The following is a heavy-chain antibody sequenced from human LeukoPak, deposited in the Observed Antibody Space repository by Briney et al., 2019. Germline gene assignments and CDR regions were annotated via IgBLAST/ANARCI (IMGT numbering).Heavy chain of an antibody. D-gene: IGHD6-19*01. V-gene: IGHV4-59*08. Sequence: PSETLSLTCTVSGGSISSYYWSWIRQPPGKGLEWIRYIYYSGSTNYNPSLKSRVTISVDTSKNQFSLKLSSVTAADTAVYCCARRIAVLSGMDVWGQGTTVTVSS. CDR2: IYYSGST. J-gene: IGHJ6*02. CDR1: GGSISSYY. CDR3: ARRIAVLSGMDV.